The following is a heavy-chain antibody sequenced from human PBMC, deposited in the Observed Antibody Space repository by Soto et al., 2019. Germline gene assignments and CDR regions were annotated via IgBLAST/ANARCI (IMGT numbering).Heavy chain of an antibody. Sequence: PGGSLRLSCAASRFTFSSYAMSWVRQAPGKGLEWVSAISGSGGSTYYADSVKGRFTISRDRSKNTLYLQMSSLRAEDTALYYCAKNQERELPRVIDFWGQGTLVTVS. CDR2: ISGSGGST. CDR1: RFTFSSYA. V-gene: IGHV3-23*01. D-gene: IGHD1-7*01. CDR3: AKNQERELPRVIDF. J-gene: IGHJ4*02.